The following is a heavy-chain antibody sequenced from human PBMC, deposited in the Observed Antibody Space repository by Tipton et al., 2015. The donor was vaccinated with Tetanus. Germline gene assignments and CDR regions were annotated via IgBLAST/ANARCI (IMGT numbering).Heavy chain of an antibody. V-gene: IGHV1-69*01. CDR1: GGTFTNYA. CDR3: ARAPTRIPRAYDY. Sequence: QSGPEVKKPGSSVKVSCKASGGTFTNYALSWVRQAPGQGLEWVGGITPIFGTTNFAPKFQGRVTITADESTNTAFMELSSLRSEDTAVYSCARAPTRIPRAYDYWGQGTQITVSS. CDR2: ITPIFGTT. D-gene: IGHD2-2*02. J-gene: IGHJ4*02.